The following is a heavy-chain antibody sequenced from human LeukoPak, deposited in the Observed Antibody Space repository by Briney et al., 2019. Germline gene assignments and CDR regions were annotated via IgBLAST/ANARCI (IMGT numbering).Heavy chain of an antibody. D-gene: IGHD3-10*01. Sequence: SVKVSCKASGGTFSSYAISWVRQAPGQGLEWMGRIIPILGIANYAQKFQGRVTITADKSTSTAYMELSSLRSDDTAVYYCARAHYYGSGSYYSGYYYGMDVWGQGTTVTVSS. CDR3: ARAHYYGSGSYYSGYYYGMDV. J-gene: IGHJ6*02. V-gene: IGHV1-69*04. CDR2: IIPILGIA. CDR1: GGTFSSYA.